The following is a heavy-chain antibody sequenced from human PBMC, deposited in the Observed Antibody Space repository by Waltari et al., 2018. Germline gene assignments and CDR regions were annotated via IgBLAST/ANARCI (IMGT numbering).Heavy chain of an antibody. CDR3: ATVTTPSDH. Sequence: DVFLVESGGGLVQPGGSLKISCEASGFTFSDFGMHWVRKPSGKGLGWVRLVRKKAKHYATAYGGSVRGRFTISRDDSKNTAFLQMNSLEPDDTAVYYCATVTTPSDHWGQGTLVVVSS. D-gene: IGHD4-4*01. CDR1: GFTFSDFG. J-gene: IGHJ4*02. V-gene: IGHV3-73*01. CDR2: VRKKAKHYAT.